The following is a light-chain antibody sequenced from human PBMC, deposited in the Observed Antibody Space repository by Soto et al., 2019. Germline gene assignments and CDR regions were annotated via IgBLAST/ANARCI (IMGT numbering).Light chain of an antibody. CDR3: QQYGSSPRP. Sequence: VLTQSPGTLSLAQGESATLSSRASQSVRSSYLAWYQQTPGQTPRLLIYAASSRATGIPDRFSGSGSGTDFSLTISRLEAEDVAVYYCQQYGSSPRPFGQGTQVDIK. CDR1: QSVRSSY. J-gene: IGKJ1*01. V-gene: IGKV3-20*01. CDR2: AAS.